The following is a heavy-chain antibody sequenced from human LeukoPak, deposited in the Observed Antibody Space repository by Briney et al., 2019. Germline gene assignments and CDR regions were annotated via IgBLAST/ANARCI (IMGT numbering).Heavy chain of an antibody. D-gene: IGHD6-13*01. V-gene: IGHV4-59*12. CDR2: IYYSGST. Sequence: SETLSLTCTVSGGSINSYYWSWIRQPPGKGLEWIGYIYYSGSTYYNPSLKSRVTISIDTSKNQFSLKLSPVTAADTAVYYCAREYRSSWYLNWFDPWGQGTLVTVSS. CDR1: GGSINSYY. J-gene: IGHJ5*02. CDR3: AREYRSSWYLNWFDP.